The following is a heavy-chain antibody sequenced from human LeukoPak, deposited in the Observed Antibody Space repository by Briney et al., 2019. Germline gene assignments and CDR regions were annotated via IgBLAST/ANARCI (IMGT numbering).Heavy chain of an antibody. Sequence: ASVKVSCKASGYTFTAYYIHWVRQAPGQGLEWMGWINPNSGGTKYAQKFQGRVTMTRDMSTSTVYMELSSLRSEDTAVYYCASTISSSRTHRPLDYWGQGTLVTVSS. CDR1: GYTFTAYY. CDR2: INPNSGGT. D-gene: IGHD6-6*01. CDR3: ASTISSSRTHRPLDY. J-gene: IGHJ4*02. V-gene: IGHV1-2*02.